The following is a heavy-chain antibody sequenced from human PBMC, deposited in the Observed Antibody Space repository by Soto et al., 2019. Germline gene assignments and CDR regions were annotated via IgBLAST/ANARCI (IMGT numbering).Heavy chain of an antibody. J-gene: IGHJ4*02. D-gene: IGHD1-7*01. CDR3: AKDHQTYNWDYLFDS. CDR1: GFTFSIND. V-gene: IGHV3-30*18. Sequence: LRLSCAASGFTFSINDMHWVRQAPGRGLEWVAVISNDGNNKYYADSVKGRFTLSRDNSKNMVYLQMDSLRVEDTAVYFCAKDHQTYNWDYLFDSWGPGTLVTVSS. CDR2: ISNDGNNK.